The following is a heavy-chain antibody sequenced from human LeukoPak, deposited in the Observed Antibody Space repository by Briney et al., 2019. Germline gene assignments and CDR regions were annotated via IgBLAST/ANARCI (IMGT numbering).Heavy chain of an antibody. Sequence: GESLKISFKGSGYSFTDYWIGWVRQMPGKGLEWLGIIYPGDSDTRYSPSFQGQVTVSADRSISTAYLQWSSLKASDTAMYYCARHRGSGYYDYWGQGTLVTVSS. CDR3: ARHRGSGYYDY. CDR2: IYPGDSDT. CDR1: GYSFTDYW. D-gene: IGHD3-22*01. V-gene: IGHV5-51*01. J-gene: IGHJ4*02.